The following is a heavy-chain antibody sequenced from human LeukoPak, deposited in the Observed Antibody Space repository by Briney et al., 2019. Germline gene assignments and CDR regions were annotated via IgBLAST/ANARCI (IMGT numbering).Heavy chain of an antibody. Sequence: PSETLSLTCSVSGGSIGSYYWNWIRQSPGKELEWIGYIYHRGSTGINPSLKSRVTLSVDASKKQFSLKLTSVTAADTAVYYCARDLASCAGDCYSDGFDYWGQGALVTVSS. D-gene: IGHD2-21*02. V-gene: IGHV4-59*01. CDR3: ARDLASCAGDCYSDGFDY. CDR2: IYHRGST. J-gene: IGHJ4*02. CDR1: GGSIGSYY.